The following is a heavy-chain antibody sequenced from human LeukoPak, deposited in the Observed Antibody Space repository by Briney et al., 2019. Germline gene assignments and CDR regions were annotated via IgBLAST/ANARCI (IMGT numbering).Heavy chain of an antibody. CDR2: ISSSGSTL. CDR3: ARRRYNWNAIDY. D-gene: IGHD1-20*01. V-gene: IGHV3-11*01. J-gene: IGHJ4*02. CDR1: GFTFSDYY. Sequence: GGSLRLSCAASGFTFSDYYMSWIRQAPGKGLEWVSYISSSGSTLYYADSVEGRITISRDNAKNSLYLQMNSLRAEDTAVYYCARRRYNWNAIDYWGQGTLVTVSS.